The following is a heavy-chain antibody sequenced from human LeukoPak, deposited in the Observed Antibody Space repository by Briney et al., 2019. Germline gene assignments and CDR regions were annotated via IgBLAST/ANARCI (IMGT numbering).Heavy chain of an antibody. J-gene: IGHJ4*02. CDR1: GFTFNSYW. V-gene: IGHV3-7*01. CDR3: ASWGSIAVAGNY. D-gene: IGHD6-19*01. Sequence: PGGSLRLSCAASGFTFNSYWMSWVRQAPEKGLEWVAHIKQDGSEKYYVDSVKGRFTISRDNAKNSVHLHMNSLRAEDTAVYYCASWGSIAVAGNYWGQGTLVTVSS. CDR2: IKQDGSEK.